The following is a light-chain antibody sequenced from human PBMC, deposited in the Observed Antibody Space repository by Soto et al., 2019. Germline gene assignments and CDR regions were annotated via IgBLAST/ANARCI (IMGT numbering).Light chain of an antibody. CDR1: SSDVGGYNY. J-gene: IGLJ1*01. CDR3: SSYTSSGKYV. CDR2: DVS. Sequence: QSVLTQPASVSGSPGQSIAISCTATSSDVGGYNYVSWYQHHPGKAPKLMIYDVSNRPSGVSDRFSGSKSGNTASLTISGLQAEDEADYYCSSYTSSGKYVLGTGTKVTVL. V-gene: IGLV2-14*03.